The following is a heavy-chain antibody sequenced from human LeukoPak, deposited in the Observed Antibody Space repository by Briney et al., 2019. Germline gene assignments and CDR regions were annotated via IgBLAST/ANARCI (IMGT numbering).Heavy chain of an antibody. D-gene: IGHD3-16*02. CDR2: IYYSGST. V-gene: IGHV4-38-2*01. J-gene: IGHJ4*02. CDR3: ARRPLHLGELSSYYFDY. Sequence: PSETLSLTCAVSGYSISSGHYWGWIRQPPGKGLERIGTIYYSGSTYYNPSLKSRVTISVYTSKNQFSLKLSSVTAADTAVYYCARRPLHLGELSSYYFDYWGQGTLVTVSS. CDR1: GYSISSGHY.